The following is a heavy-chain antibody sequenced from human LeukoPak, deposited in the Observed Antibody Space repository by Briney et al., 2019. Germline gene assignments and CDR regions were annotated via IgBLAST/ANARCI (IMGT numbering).Heavy chain of an antibody. CDR1: GGSFSGYY. Sequence: SETLSLTCAVYGGSFSGYYWSWIRQPPGKGLEWIGEINHSGSTNYNPSLKSRVTISVDTSKNQFSLKLSSVTAADTAVYYCARTNYYYYMDVWGKGTTVTVSS. V-gene: IGHV4-34*01. CDR2: INHSGST. J-gene: IGHJ6*03. CDR3: ARTNYYYYMDV.